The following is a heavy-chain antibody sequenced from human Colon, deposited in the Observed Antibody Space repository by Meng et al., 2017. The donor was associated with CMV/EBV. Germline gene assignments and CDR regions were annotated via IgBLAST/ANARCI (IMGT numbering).Heavy chain of an antibody. D-gene: IGHD2-2*02. CDR2: ITGSGKT. J-gene: IGHJ4*02. V-gene: IGHV3-66*03. CDR3: AREPGHCSSTSCYTAGYYFDT. Sequence: GESLKISCAASGFNVATNYINWVRQAPGKGLEWVSVITGSGKTHYADAVKGRFTISRDTSRNTVNLEMNNLRGEDAAVYYCAREPGHCSSTSCYTAGYYFDTWGQGTMVTVSS. CDR1: GFNVATNY.